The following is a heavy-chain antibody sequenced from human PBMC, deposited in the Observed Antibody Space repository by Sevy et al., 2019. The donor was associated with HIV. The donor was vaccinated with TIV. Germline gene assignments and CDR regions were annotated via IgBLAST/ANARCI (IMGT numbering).Heavy chain of an antibody. J-gene: IGHJ3*02. V-gene: IGHV4-39*01. D-gene: IGHD3-22*01. CDR3: ARGQGVFYFDTSGYDAFHI. CDR1: GGSIGSSTYY. CDR2: SYYSGST. Sequence: SETLSLTCTVSGGSIGSSTYYWGWIRQPPGKGLEWVGSSYYSGSTYYNPSLKSRVTISVDTSKNQFALKRSSVTAADTAVYYCARGQGVFYFDTSGYDAFHIWGQGTMVTVSS.